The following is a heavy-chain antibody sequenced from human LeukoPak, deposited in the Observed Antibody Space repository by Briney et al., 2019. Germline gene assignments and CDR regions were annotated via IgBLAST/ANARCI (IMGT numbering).Heavy chain of an antibody. D-gene: IGHD5-24*01. Sequence: GSLRLSCAASGFMFSNFWMHWVRQAPGKGLEWVSFTNNDGTTKEYADSVKGRFTISRDNTRNTVDLQMNGLRAEDTAVYYCARGDGGFDYWGQGSLVTVSS. CDR3: ARGDGGFDY. CDR2: TNNDGTTK. V-gene: IGHV3-74*03. J-gene: IGHJ4*02. CDR1: GFMFSNFW.